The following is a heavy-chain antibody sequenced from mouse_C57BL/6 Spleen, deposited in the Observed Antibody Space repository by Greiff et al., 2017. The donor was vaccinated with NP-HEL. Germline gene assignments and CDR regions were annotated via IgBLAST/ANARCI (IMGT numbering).Heavy chain of an antibody. CDR2: INPGSGGT. V-gene: IGHV1-54*01. CDR1: GYAFTNYL. Sequence: QVHVKQSGAELVRPGTSVKVSCKASGYAFTNYLIEWVKQRPGQGLEWIGVINPGSGGTNYNEKFKGKATLTADKSSSTAYMQLSSLTSEDSAVYFCARRVPYDHYFDYWGQGTTLTVSS. CDR3: ARRVPYDHYFDY. J-gene: IGHJ2*01. D-gene: IGHD2-3*01.